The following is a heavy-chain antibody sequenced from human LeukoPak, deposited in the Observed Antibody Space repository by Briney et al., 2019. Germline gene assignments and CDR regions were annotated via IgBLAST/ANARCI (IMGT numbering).Heavy chain of an antibody. Sequence: GGSLRLSCVASGFTFRNYGMHWVRQAPGKGLEWVAFKRYDGTNKYYADSVKGRFTISRDNSKNTLYLQMISLRTEDTAVYYCAKDPRRYSRTGGYFDYWGQGTLVTVSS. D-gene: IGHD6-13*01. V-gene: IGHV3-30*02. J-gene: IGHJ4*02. CDR3: AKDPRRYSRTGGYFDY. CDR2: KRYDGTNK. CDR1: GFTFRNYG.